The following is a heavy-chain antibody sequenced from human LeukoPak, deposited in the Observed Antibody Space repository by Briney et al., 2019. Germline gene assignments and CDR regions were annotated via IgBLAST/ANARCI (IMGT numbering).Heavy chain of an antibody. V-gene: IGHV4-34*01. CDR2: INHSGST. D-gene: IGHD3-22*01. CDR1: GGSFSGYY. Sequence: SETLSLTCAVYGGSFSGYYWSWIRQPPGKGLEWIGEINHSGSTNYNPSLKSRVTISVDTSKNQFSLKLSSVTAADTAVYYCAIDTYYYDSSGYSYLDYWGQGTLVTVSS. J-gene: IGHJ4*02. CDR3: AIDTYYYDSSGYSYLDY.